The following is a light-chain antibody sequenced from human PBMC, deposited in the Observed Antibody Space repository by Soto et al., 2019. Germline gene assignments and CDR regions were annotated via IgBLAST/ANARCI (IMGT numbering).Light chain of an antibody. V-gene: IGKV3-11*01. Sequence: ERASSKSKEYLSLSPGERRTISCRASQSVSSYLAWYQQKPGQPPRLPIYDASNRATGIPARFSGSVSETDFTLTISFRSRQAFAVSFSLQPSICLVTFGEGTRLDIK. J-gene: IGKJ5*01. CDR2: DAS. CDR1: QSVSSY. CDR3: LQPSICLVT.